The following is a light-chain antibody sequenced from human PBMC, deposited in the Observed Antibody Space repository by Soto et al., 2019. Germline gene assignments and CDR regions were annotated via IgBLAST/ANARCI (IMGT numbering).Light chain of an antibody. J-gene: IGKJ5*01. Sequence: EIQMTQSPSTLSGSVGDRVTITCRASQSISNWLAWYQQKPGTAPKLLIYHASNRATGIPARFSGSGSGTDFTLTISSLEPEDFAVYYCQQRSNWPPITFGQGTRLEIK. CDR3: QQRSNWPPIT. CDR2: HAS. CDR1: QSISNW. V-gene: IGKV1-5*01.